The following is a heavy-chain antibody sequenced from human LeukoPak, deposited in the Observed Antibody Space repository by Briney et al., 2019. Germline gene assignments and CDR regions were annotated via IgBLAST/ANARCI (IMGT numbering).Heavy chain of an antibody. J-gene: IGHJ4*02. V-gene: IGHV3-30-3*01. CDR3: ARDRDTSGWYLGSVDY. CDR1: GFTFSSYA. Sequence: GGSLRLSCAASGFTFSSYAMHWVRQAPGKGLEWVAFISYDGSNKYYADSVKGRFTISRDKSKSTLDLQMNSLRAEDTAVYHCARDRDTSGWYLGSVDYWGQGTLVTVSS. D-gene: IGHD6-19*01. CDR2: ISYDGSNK.